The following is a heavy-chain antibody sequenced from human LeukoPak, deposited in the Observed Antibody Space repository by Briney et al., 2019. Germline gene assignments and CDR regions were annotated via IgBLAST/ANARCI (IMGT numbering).Heavy chain of an antibody. CDR2: INGGGSAT. Sequence: GGSLRLSCAASGFTFSSYWMHWVRQAPGKGLVLVSRINGGGSATNYADSVEGRFTISRDNAKNTLYLQMNSLRAEDTAVYYCARGGSYSFSPHDYWGQGTLVTVSS. CDR3: ARGGSYSFSPHDY. J-gene: IGHJ4*02. D-gene: IGHD1-26*01. CDR1: GFTFSSYW. V-gene: IGHV3-74*01.